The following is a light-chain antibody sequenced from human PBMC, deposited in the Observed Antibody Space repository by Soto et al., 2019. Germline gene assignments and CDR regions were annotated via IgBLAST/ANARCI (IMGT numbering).Light chain of an antibody. Sequence: DIQMTQSPSTLSASVGDRVTITCRASQSISSWLAWYQQKPGKAPKVLIYVASSLESGVPSRFSGSGSGTDFTLTISCLQSEDFATYYCQQYYSYPRTFGQGTKVDIK. V-gene: IGKV1-5*01. CDR3: QQYYSYPRT. CDR2: VAS. CDR1: QSISSW. J-gene: IGKJ1*01.